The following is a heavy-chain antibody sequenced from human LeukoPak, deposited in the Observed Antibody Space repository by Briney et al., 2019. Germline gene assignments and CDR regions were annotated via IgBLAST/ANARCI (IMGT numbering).Heavy chain of an antibody. J-gene: IGHJ4*02. V-gene: IGHV1-2*02. CDR3: ARVWGGALANWDY. CDR1: GYTFTGYY. Sequence: ASVKVSCKASGYTFTGYYMHWVRQAPGQGLEWMGWINPNSGGTNYAQKFQGRVTMTRDTSISTAYMELSRLRSDDTAVYYCARVWGGALANWDYWGQGTLVTVSS. D-gene: IGHD3-16*01. CDR2: INPNSGGT.